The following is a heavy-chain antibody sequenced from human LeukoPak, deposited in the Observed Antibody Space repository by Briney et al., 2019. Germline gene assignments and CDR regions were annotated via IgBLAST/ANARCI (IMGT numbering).Heavy chain of an antibody. Sequence: ASVKVSCKVSGYTFMSSGISWVRQAPGQGLEWMGWIGAYNGNTNYAQKLQGRVTMTTDTSTSTAYMELRSLRSDDTAVYYCARDEGPWFGELSYPWRWGQGTLVTVSS. J-gene: IGHJ4*02. D-gene: IGHD3-10*01. CDR3: ARDEGPWFGELSYPWR. CDR1: GYTFMSSG. CDR2: IGAYNGNT. V-gene: IGHV1-18*01.